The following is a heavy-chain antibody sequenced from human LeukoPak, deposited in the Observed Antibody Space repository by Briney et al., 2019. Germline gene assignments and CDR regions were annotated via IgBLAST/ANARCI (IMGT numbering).Heavy chain of an antibody. Sequence: ASVKVSCKASGGTFSSYAISWVRQAPGQGLEWMEGIIPIFGTANYAQKFQGRVTITADESTSTAYMELSSLRSEDTAVYYCATVTVVNPTGVFDYWGQGTLVTVSS. CDR1: GGTFSSYA. D-gene: IGHD4-23*01. CDR3: ATVTVVNPTGVFDY. J-gene: IGHJ4*02. V-gene: IGHV1-69*13. CDR2: IIPIFGTA.